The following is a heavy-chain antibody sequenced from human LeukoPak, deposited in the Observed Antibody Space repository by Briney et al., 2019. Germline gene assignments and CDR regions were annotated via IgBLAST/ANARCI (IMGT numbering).Heavy chain of an antibody. Sequence: GGSLRLSCAASGFTFSSYAMYWVRQAPGKGLQWVATILYDGSNKYYADSVKGRFTISRDNSKNTLYLQMNSLRAEDTAVYYCASGDGDRRYFDYWGQGTLVTVSS. V-gene: IGHV3-30*04. CDR2: ILYDGSNK. D-gene: IGHD5-24*01. CDR3: ASGDGDRRYFDY. J-gene: IGHJ4*02. CDR1: GFTFSSYA.